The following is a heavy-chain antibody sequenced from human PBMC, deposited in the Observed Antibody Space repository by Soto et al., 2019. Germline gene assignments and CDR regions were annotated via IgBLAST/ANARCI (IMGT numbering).Heavy chain of an antibody. CDR1: GGSISSGDYS. J-gene: IGHJ4*02. D-gene: IGHD4-17*01. CDR3: ARVERMTTVITRVGGSTFDY. Sequence: SETLSLTCTVSGGSISSGDYSWSWIRQPPGKGLEWIGYIYSSGSTYYNPSLKSRVTISVDTSKNQFSLKLSSVTAADTAVYYCARVERMTTVITRVGGSTFDYWGQGTMVTVSS. V-gene: IGHV4-30-4*01. CDR2: IYSSGST.